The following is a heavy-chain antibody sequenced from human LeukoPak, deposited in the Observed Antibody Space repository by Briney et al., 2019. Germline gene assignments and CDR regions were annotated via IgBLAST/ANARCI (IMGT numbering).Heavy chain of an antibody. D-gene: IGHD3-10*01. CDR3: SADAVLLWFGFLAY. CDR2: IQNKAQGGTA. J-gene: IGHJ4*02. Sequence: GGSLRLSCAASGFSFSDAGMSWVRQAPGKGLEWVGRIQNKAQGGTAAYAAPVKGRFTISRDDSNHTLYLEMSSLKTEDTAVYYCSADAVLLWFGFLAYWGQGALVTVSS. CDR1: GFSFSDAG. V-gene: IGHV3-15*01.